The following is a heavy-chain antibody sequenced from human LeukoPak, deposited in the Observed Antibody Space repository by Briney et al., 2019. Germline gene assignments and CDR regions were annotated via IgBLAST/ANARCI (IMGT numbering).Heavy chain of an antibody. Sequence: GESLKISCKGSGYIFTNYWIGWVRQMPGKGLEWMGIIYPSDSDTRYSPSFQGQVTISADKSISTAYLQWSSLKASDTAMYYCARASSWSLDAFDIWGQGTMVTVSS. CDR1: GYIFTNYW. CDR2: IYPSDSDT. D-gene: IGHD6-13*01. CDR3: ARASSWSLDAFDI. J-gene: IGHJ3*02. V-gene: IGHV5-51*01.